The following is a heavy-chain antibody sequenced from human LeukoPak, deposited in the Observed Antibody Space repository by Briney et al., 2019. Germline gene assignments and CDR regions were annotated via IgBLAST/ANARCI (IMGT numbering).Heavy chain of an antibody. CDR1: GFTFSSYG. CDR2: IRYDGSNK. CDR3: ANGGYDFWSGYPRIDAFDI. V-gene: IGHV3-30*02. D-gene: IGHD3-3*01. Sequence: PGGSLRLSCAASGFTFSSYGMHWVRQAPGTGLEWVAFIRYDGSNKYYADSVTGRFTISRDNSKNTLYLQMNSLRAEDTAVYYCANGGYDFWSGYPRIDAFDIWGRGTMVTVSS. J-gene: IGHJ3*02.